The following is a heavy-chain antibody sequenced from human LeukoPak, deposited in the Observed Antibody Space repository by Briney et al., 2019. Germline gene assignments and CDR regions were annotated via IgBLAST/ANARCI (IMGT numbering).Heavy chain of an antibody. J-gene: IGHJ4*02. CDR3: ARETQTYCSRTSCFYFDY. CDR2: ISSSSSYI. V-gene: IGHV3-21*01. CDR1: GFTFSSYT. Sequence: PGGSLRLSCAASGFTFSSYTMNWVRQAPGKGLEWVSSISSSSSYIYHADSVKGRFTISRDNAKNSLYLQMNSLRAEDTAVNYCARETQTYCSRTSCFYFDYWGQGTLVTVSS. D-gene: IGHD2-2*01.